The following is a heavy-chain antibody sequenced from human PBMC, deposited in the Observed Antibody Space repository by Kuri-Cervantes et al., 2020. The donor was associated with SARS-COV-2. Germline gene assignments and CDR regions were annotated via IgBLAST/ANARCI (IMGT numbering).Heavy chain of an antibody. V-gene: IGHV1-24*01. D-gene: IGHD3-9*01. CDR2: FDPEDGET. CDR1: GYTFTSYG. Sequence: ASVKVSCKASGYTFTSYGISWVRQAPGKGLEWMGGFDPEDGETIYAQKFQGRVTMTEDTSTDTAYMELSSLRSEDTAVYYCATAPRPILTGKNWFDPWGQGTLVTVSS. CDR3: ATAPRPILTGKNWFDP. J-gene: IGHJ5*02.